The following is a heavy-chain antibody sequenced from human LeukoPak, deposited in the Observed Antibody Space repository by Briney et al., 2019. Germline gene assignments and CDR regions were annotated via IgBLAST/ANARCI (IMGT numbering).Heavy chain of an antibody. CDR2: IYYSGST. J-gene: IGHJ4*02. V-gene: IGHV4-59*01. D-gene: IGHD3-22*01. Sequence: SETLSLTCTASGGSISSYYWSWIRQPPGKGLEGIGYIYYSGSTNYNPSLKGRFPISVDTSKNHFSPKLSSVTAADTAVYYCARARETYYYASSGYYREEYFDYWGQGTLVTVSS. CDR3: ARARETYYYASSGYYREEYFDY. CDR1: GGSISSYY.